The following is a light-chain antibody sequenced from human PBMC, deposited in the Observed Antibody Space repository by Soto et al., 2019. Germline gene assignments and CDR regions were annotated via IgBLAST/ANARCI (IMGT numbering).Light chain of an antibody. CDR2: DVS. CDR3: QQYSNFAT. CDR1: QNIGTS. V-gene: IGKV1-5*01. Sequence: DVPITHSPSSLSPPVLHRVTSTCRASQNIGTSLAWYQQKPGRAPKVLIYDVSTLERGVPSRFSGSQFGSEFTLTISGLQPDDFATYYCQQYSNFATFGQGTKVDIK. J-gene: IGKJ1*01.